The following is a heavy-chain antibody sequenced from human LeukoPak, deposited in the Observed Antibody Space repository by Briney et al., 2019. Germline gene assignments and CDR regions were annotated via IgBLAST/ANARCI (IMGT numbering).Heavy chain of an antibody. CDR1: GFTFNKYW. CDR3: ATGNYYDSRGYYTFGH. J-gene: IGHJ4*02. D-gene: IGHD3-22*01. CDR2: INGDGTIT. V-gene: IGHV3-74*01. Sequence: GGSLRLSCAASGFTFNKYWMHWVRQAPGKGLVWVSRINGDGTITSYADYVKGGFTISRDNAKNTLYLQMSSLRAEDTAVYYCATGNYYDSRGYYTFGHWGQGTLVTVSS.